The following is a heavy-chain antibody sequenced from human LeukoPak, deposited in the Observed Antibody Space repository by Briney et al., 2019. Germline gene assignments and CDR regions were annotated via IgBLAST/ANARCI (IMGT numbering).Heavy chain of an antibody. CDR3: ARHLYDSSGYYHHDAFDI. J-gene: IGHJ3*02. CDR1: GGSISSYY. V-gene: IGHV4-59*08. D-gene: IGHD3-22*01. CDR2: IYTSGST. Sequence: PSETLSLTCTVSGGSISSYYWSWIRQPPGKGLEWIGRIYTSGSTNYNPSLKSRVTISVDTSKNQFSLKLSSVTAADTAVYYCARHLYDSSGYYHHDAFDIWGQGTMVTVSS.